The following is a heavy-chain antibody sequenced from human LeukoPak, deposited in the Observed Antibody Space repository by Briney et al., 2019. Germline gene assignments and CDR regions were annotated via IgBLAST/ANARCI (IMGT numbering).Heavy chain of an antibody. V-gene: IGHV3-30*18. CDR3: AKDLAVAGPPDY. CDR2: ISYDGSNK. Sequence: GGSLRLSCVASGITFSRHWMTWVRQAPGKGLEWVAVISYDGSNKYYADSVKGRFTISRDNSKNTLYLQMNSLRAEDTAVYYCAKDLAVAGPPDYWGQGTLVTVSS. CDR1: GITFSRHW. D-gene: IGHD6-19*01. J-gene: IGHJ4*02.